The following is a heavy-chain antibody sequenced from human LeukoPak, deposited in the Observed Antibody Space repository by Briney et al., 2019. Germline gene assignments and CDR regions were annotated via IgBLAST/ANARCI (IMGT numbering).Heavy chain of an antibody. J-gene: IGHJ4*02. D-gene: IGHD4-23*01. CDR3: ARVDYGGQGLGY. Sequence: PGGSLRLSCAASGITFSNYWMHWVRQAPGKGLVWVSRINSGGSYTNYADSVKGRFTIARDNAKNTLYLQMNSLRAEDAAVYYCARVDYGGQGLGYWGKGTLVTVSS. CDR1: GITFSNYW. CDR2: INSGGSYT. V-gene: IGHV3-74*01.